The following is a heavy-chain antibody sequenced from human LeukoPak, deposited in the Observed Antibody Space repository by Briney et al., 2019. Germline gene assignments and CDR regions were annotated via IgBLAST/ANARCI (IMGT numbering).Heavy chain of an antibody. CDR1: GFTFSDYF. CDR2: IFPSGGEI. V-gene: IGHV3-23*01. CDR3: ATYRQVLLPFES. Sequence: GGSLRLSCVASGFTFSDYFMSWIRQSPGKGLEWVSSIFPSGGEIHYADSVRGRFTISRDNSKSTLSLQMNSLRAEDTAIYYCATYRQVLLPFESWGQGTLVTVSS. D-gene: IGHD2-8*02. J-gene: IGHJ4*02.